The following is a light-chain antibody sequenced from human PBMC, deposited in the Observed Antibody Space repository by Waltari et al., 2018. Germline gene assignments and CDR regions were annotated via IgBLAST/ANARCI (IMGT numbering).Light chain of an antibody. CDR3: CSYAGSGTYV. CDR1: TSDVGNYKL. Sequence: QSALTQPASVSGTPGRSIPISCTGTTSDVGNYKLLSWYQHNPRKAPKLMICEVIKRPSGVSDRFSGSKSGNTASLTISGLQAEDEADYYCCSYAGSGTYVFGTGTKVTVL. V-gene: IGLV2-23*02. CDR2: EVI. J-gene: IGLJ1*01.